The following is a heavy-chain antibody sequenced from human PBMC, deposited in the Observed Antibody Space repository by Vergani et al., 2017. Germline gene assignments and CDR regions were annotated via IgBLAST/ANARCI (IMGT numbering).Heavy chain of an antibody. CDR3: ARVVTAAAGTRWFDP. V-gene: IGHV3-64*01. Sequence: EVQLVESGGGLVQPGGSLRLSCAASGFTFSSYAMHWVRQAPGKGLEYVSAISSNGGSTYYANSVKGRFTISRDNSKNTLYLQMNSLRAEDTAVYYCARVVTAAAGTRWFDPWGQGTLVTVSS. CDR1: GFTFSSYA. D-gene: IGHD6-13*01. J-gene: IGHJ5*02. CDR2: ISSNGGST.